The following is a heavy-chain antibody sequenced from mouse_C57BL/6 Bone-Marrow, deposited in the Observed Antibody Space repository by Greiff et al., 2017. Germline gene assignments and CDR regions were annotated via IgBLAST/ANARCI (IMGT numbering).Heavy chain of an antibody. CDR1: GYAFTGYW. J-gene: IGHJ2*01. V-gene: IGHV1-9*01. D-gene: IGHD1-1*01. Sequence: VQLQQSGAELMKPGASVKLSCKATGYAFTGYWIEWVNQRPGHGLEWIGEILPGSGTTNYNEKFKGKATFSADTSSNTAYMQLSSLKTEDSAIYYCARLAGSSHEYYFDDWGQGTTLTVSS. CDR2: ILPGSGTT. CDR3: ARLAGSSHEYYFDD.